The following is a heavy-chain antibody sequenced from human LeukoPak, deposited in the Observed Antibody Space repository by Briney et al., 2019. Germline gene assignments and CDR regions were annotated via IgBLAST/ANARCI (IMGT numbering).Heavy chain of an antibody. Sequence: SETLSLNCAVSGGSISNSNWWSWVRQPPGKGLEWIGEIYHSGSTNYNPSLKSRVTISVDKSKNQFSLKLSSVTAADTAVYYCARGSRYCSGGSCYPGVNWFDPWGQGTLVTVSS. CDR3: ARGSRYCSGGSCYPGVNWFDP. D-gene: IGHD2-15*01. CDR2: IYHSGST. J-gene: IGHJ5*02. V-gene: IGHV4-4*02. CDR1: GGSISNSNW.